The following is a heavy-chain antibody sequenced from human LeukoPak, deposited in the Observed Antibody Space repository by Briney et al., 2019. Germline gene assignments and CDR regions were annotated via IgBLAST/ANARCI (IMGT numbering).Heavy chain of an antibody. CDR1: GYTFTGYY. J-gene: IGHJ4*02. CDR2: INPNSGGT. D-gene: IGHD3-3*01. CDR3: ARMYYDFWSGPSGYFDY. Sequence: ASVKVSCKASGYTFTGYYMHWVRQAPGQGLEWMGWINPNSGGTNYAQKFQGRVTMTRDTSISTAYMELSGLRSDDTAVYYCARMYYDFWSGPSGYFDYWGQGTLVTVSS. V-gene: IGHV1-2*02.